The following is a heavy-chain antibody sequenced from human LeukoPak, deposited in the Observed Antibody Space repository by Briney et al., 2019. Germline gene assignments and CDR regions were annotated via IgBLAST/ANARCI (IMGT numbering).Heavy chain of an antibody. CDR3: AKESPRFDY. J-gene: IGHJ4*02. V-gene: IGHV3-23*01. CDR1: GFTFSSYA. CDR2: ISGNGIST. Sequence: PGGSLRLSCAASGFTFSSYAMSWVRQAPGKGLEWVSVISGNGISTHYADSVKGRFTISRDNSKNTVYLQMNSLRAEDTAVYYCAKESPRFDYWGQGTLVTVSS.